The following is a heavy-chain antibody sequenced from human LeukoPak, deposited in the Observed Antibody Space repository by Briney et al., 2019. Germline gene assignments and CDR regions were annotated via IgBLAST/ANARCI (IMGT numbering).Heavy chain of an antibody. CDR2: IYHSGST. CDR3: ASGYCGGACQLGGIDM. CDR1: GGCITSTNW. J-gene: IGHJ3*02. Sequence: SGTLSLTCAVSGGCITSTNWWSWVRQPPGKGLEWIGEIYHSGSTNYNPSLKSRVTISIDRSKNQFSLKLNSVTAADTAVYYCASGYCGGACQLGGIDMWGQGTMVTVSS. D-gene: IGHD2-21*02. V-gene: IGHV4-4*02.